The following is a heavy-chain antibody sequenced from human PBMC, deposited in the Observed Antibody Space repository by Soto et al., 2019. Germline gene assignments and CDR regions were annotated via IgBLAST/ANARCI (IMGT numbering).Heavy chain of an antibody. CDR1: GFTFSNYA. V-gene: IGHV3-30*18. CDR2: ISYDGSEK. Sequence: QVQLVESGGGVVQPGRSLRLSCAVSGFTFSNYAMHWVRQAPGKGVEWVAVISYDGSEKNYADSVKGRFTISRDNSKNTLYLQMNSLRAEDTAVYYCAKDRRSSWSFDYWGQRTLFTVSS. J-gene: IGHJ4*02. CDR3: AKDRRSSWSFDY. D-gene: IGHD6-13*01.